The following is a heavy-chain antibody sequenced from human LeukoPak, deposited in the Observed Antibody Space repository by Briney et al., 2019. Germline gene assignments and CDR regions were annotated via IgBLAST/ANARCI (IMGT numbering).Heavy chain of an antibody. J-gene: IGHJ4*02. CDR1: GGSFSAFH. CDR2: MKQSGTP. Sequence: KPPETLSLTCAVYGGSFSAFHWNWIRQSPAKGLEWLGEMKQSGTPRYNPSLQSRVTISVDKSKNQFSLNVRSVTAADTAVYYCASRPFLYGFRTYFDNWAQGTLVTVSS. CDR3: ASRPFLYGFRTYFDN. D-gene: IGHD3-10*01. V-gene: IGHV4-34*01.